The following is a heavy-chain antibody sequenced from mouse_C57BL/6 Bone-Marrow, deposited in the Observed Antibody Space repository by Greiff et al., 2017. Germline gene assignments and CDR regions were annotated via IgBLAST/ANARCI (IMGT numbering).Heavy chain of an antibody. CDR2: IYPTSGRT. Sequence: QVQLQQPGAELVKPGASVKMSCKASGYTFTSYWITWVKQRPGQGLEWIGDIYPTSGRTNYNEKFKRKAILTVDTSSNPAYMQLSSLTSEDSAVFYCARSGPLGRSFDYWGQGTTLTVSS. CDR3: ARSGPLGRSFDY. V-gene: IGHV1-55*01. J-gene: IGHJ2*01. D-gene: IGHD4-1*01. CDR1: GYTFTSYW.